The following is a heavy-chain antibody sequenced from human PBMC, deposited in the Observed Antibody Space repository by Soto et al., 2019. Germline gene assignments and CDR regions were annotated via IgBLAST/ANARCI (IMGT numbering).Heavy chain of an antibody. D-gene: IGHD6-6*01. J-gene: IGHJ4*02. CDR2: IYYSGTT. CDR1: GVSISSSSYY. V-gene: IGHV4-39*01. Sequence: ETLSLTCSVSGVSISSSSYYWGWIRQPPGKGLEWIGSIYYSGTTFHNPSLKSRVSISVDTSKNQFSLKLSSVTAADTAVYYCARGGAVYSSSRATFSGYWGQGTLVTVSS. CDR3: ARGGAVYSSSRATFSGY.